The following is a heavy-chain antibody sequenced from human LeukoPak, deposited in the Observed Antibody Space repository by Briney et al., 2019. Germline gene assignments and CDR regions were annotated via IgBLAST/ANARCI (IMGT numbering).Heavy chain of an antibody. CDR1: GGTFSRSA. CDR2: ISAYNGNT. J-gene: IGHJ4*02. Sequence: ASVKVSCKASGGTFSRSAISWVRQAPGQGLEWMGWISAYNGNTNYAQKLQGRVTMTTDTSTSTAYMELRSLRSDDTAVYYCAREGRYCSGGSCYAVSVNWGQGTLVTVSS. CDR3: AREGRYCSGGSCYAVSVN. V-gene: IGHV1-18*01. D-gene: IGHD2-15*01.